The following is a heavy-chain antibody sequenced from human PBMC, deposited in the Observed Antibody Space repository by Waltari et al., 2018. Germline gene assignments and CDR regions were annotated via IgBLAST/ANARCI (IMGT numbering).Heavy chain of an antibody. J-gene: IGHJ5*02. Sequence: EVRLAESGGGLVKPGGSLSRSCTASGFDCSAYDMNWVRQAPGTGLEWVSSIGGTHSNIFYADSVKGRFTVSRDNAKNSLYFQMDNLRAEDSGLYYCTRDLYGSGGDWFDPWGQGTLVTVSS. CDR2: IGGTHSNI. CDR1: GFDCSAYD. V-gene: IGHV3-21*01. CDR3: TRDLYGSGGDWFDP. D-gene: IGHD3-10*01.